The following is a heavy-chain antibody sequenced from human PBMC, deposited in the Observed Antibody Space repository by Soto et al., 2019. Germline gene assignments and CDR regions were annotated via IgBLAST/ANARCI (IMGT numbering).Heavy chain of an antibody. V-gene: IGHV4-4*02. D-gene: IGHD6-13*01. CDR3: ARYSAASGTYYFDY. CDR1: GDSIIGTHW. CDR2: THHSRGT. J-gene: IGHJ4*01. Sequence: SETLSLTCAVSGDSIIGTHWWSWVRRPPGKGLEFIGETHHSRGTNYNPSLRSRVTMSLDKSKNQLSLILYSVTAADTGVYYCARYSAASGTYYFDYWGQGTLVTV.